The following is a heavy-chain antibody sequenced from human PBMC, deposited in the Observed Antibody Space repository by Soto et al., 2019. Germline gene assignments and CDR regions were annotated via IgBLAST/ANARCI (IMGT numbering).Heavy chain of an antibody. CDR3: ARGIGWYQY. V-gene: IGHV4-59*01. CDR2: ISYSGST. D-gene: IGHD6-19*01. J-gene: IGHJ4*02. Sequence: PSETLSLTCTFSGGPINSYYWSWILQPPGKRLEWIGYISYSGSTDYNSSLKSRVTISLDTSKNQFSLKLNSVTAADTAVYHCARGIGWYQYWGQGTLVTVS. CDR1: GGPINSYY.